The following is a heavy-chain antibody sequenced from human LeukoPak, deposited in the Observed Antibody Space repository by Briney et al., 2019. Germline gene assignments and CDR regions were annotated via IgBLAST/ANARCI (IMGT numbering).Heavy chain of an antibody. Sequence: ASVKVSCKASGYTFTGYYMHWVRQAPGQGLEWMGGIIPIFGTANYAQKFQGRVTITTDESTSTAYMELSSLRSEDTAVYYCARDLEYGSGSSLFDYWGQGTLITVSS. CDR1: GYTFTGYY. CDR3: ARDLEYGSGSSLFDY. D-gene: IGHD3-10*01. V-gene: IGHV1-69*05. CDR2: IIPIFGTA. J-gene: IGHJ4*02.